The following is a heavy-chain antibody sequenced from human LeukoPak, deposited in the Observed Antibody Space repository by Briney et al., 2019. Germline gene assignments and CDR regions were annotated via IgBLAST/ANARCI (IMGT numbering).Heavy chain of an antibody. CDR3: AGTRRYCSGGSCYNWFDP. D-gene: IGHD2-15*01. J-gene: IGHJ5*02. CDR2: IYASGNS. Sequence: SETLSLTCTLSGGSISSDTYYWSWIRQPAGKGLEWIGRIYASGNSNYNASLKSRVTISIDTSNNQFSLRLSSVIASDTAVYYCAGTRRYCSGGSCYNWFDPWGQGTLVTVSS. V-gene: IGHV4-61*02. CDR1: GGSISSDTYY.